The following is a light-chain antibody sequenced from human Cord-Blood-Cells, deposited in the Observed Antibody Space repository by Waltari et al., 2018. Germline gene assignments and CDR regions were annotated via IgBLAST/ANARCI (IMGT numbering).Light chain of an antibody. V-gene: IGKV3-11*01. CDR3: HQRSNWIT. CDR1: QSVSSY. Sequence: EIVLTQSPATLSLSPGERATISCRASQSVSSYLAWYQQKPGQAPRLLIYDASNRATGIPARFSGSGSVTDFNLTISSLEPEDFAVYYCHQRSNWITFGQGTRLEIK. CDR2: DAS. J-gene: IGKJ5*01.